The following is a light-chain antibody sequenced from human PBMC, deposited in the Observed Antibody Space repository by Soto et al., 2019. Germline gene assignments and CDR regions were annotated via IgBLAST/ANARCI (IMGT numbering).Light chain of an antibody. CDR1: QNISSW. CDR2: KAT. Sequence: IRMARSPSMGWAWVGVIVTITCGASQNISSWLAWYQQKPGKAPNLLIYKATHLESRAPSRFSGSGSGTEFTLTISSLQPGDFATYYCQHYNSYPCTFGQGTKVDIK. V-gene: IGKV1-5*03. CDR3: QHYNSYPCT. J-gene: IGKJ1*01.